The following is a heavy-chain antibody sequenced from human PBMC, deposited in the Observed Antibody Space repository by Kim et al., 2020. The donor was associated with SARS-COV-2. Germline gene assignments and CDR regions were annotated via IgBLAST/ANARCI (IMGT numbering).Heavy chain of an antibody. V-gene: IGHV3-23*01. D-gene: IGHD6-13*01. CDR2: VSGGGGST. J-gene: IGHJ6*01. CDR1: GFTFSNYA. Sequence: GGSLRLSCAASGFTFSNYAMTWVRQAPGKGLEWVSAVSGGGGSTYYADSVKGRFTISRDNSKNTLHLEMDSLRAEDTAGYYWAKGKLGAVAPNHSYYGM. CDR3: AKGKLGAVAPNHSYYGM.